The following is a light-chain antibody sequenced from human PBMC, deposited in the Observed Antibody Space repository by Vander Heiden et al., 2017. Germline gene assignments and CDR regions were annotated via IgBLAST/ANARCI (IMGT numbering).Light chain of an antibody. CDR3: ASYTTSYTYV. CDR2: EVN. Sequence: HSALAQPSSVSGSPVPSITTSCTGPSSDVGGHIYVSWYQHHPGQAPKLLISEVNNRPSGISHRFSGSKSGNTASLTISGLQAEDEAEYYCASYTTSYTYVFGTGTMVTVL. CDR1: SSDVGGHIY. J-gene: IGLJ1*01. V-gene: IGLV2-14*01.